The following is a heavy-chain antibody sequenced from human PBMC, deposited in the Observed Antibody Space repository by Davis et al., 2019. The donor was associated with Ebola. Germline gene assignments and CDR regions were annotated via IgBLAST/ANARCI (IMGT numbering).Heavy chain of an antibody. CDR2: LFNSETT. Sequence: PSETLSLTCNVSDDSINTYYWTWVRQSPGKGLEWIGYLFNSETTKYNPSLQSRANISLDWSKNQMSLMLTTVIAADAAVYYCVRVNGYSYYYGMDVWGQGITVTVSS. CDR3: VRVNGYSYYYGMDV. V-gene: IGHV4-59*01. D-gene: IGHD2-21*01. CDR1: DDSINTYY. J-gene: IGHJ6*01.